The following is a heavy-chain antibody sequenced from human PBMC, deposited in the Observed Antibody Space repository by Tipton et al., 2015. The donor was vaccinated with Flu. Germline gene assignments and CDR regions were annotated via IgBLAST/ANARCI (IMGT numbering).Heavy chain of an antibody. D-gene: IGHD1-1*01. Sequence: QVQLVQSGAEVKKPGASVKVSCKASGYTFTSYYMHWVRQAPGQGLEWMGVINPSSEITTYAQKFQGRVTVTRDTSTSTVYMGLNSLRSDDTAVYFCARDGTWNDLYWYFDLWGRGTLVTVSS. CDR2: INPSSEIT. J-gene: IGHJ2*01. V-gene: IGHV1-46*01. CDR3: ARDGTWNDLYWYFDL. CDR1: GYTFTSYY.